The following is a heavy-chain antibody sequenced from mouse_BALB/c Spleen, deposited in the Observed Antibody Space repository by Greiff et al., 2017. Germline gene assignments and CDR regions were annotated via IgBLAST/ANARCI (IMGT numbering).Heavy chain of an antibody. V-gene: IGHV2-9*02. CDR2: IWAGGST. CDR1: GFSLTSYG. J-gene: IGHJ2*01. D-gene: IGHD1-1*01. Sequence: QVQLVESGPGLVAPSQSLSITCTVSGFSLTSYGVHWVRQPPGKGLEWLGVIWAGGSTNYNSALMSRLSISKDNSKSQVFLKMNSLQTDDTAMYYCAREEITTVAYFDYWGQGTTLTVSA. CDR3: AREEITTVAYFDY.